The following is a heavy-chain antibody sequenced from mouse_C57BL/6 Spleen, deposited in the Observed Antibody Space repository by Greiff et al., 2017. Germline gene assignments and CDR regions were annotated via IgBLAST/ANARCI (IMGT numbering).Heavy chain of an antibody. CDR3: TDYYYGSRRAWFAY. CDR2: IDPENGDT. Sequence: EVKLVESGAELVRPGASVKLSCTASGFNIKDDYMHWVKQRPEQGLEWIGWIDPENGDTEYASKFQGKATITADTSSNTAYLQLSSLTSEDTAVYYCTDYYYGSRRAWFAYRGQGTLVTVSA. CDR1: GFNIKDDY. J-gene: IGHJ3*01. D-gene: IGHD1-1*01. V-gene: IGHV14-4*01.